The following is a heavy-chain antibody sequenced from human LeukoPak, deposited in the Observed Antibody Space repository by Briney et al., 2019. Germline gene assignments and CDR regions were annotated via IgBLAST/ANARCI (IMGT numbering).Heavy chain of an antibody. CDR1: GFTFSSYA. CDR3: APGSTLTGRFSDY. Sequence: GGSLRLSCAASGFTFSSYAMSWVRQAPGKGLEWVSAISGSGGSTYYADSVKGRFTISRDNSKNTLYLQMNSLRAEDTAVYYCAPGSTLTGRFSDYWGQGTLVTASS. J-gene: IGHJ4*02. D-gene: IGHD1-20*01. V-gene: IGHV3-23*01. CDR2: ISGSGGST.